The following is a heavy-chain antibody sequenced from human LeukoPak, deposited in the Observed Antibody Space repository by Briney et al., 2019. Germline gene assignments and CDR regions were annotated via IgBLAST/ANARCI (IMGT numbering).Heavy chain of an antibody. D-gene: IGHD3-10*01. J-gene: IGHJ6*03. CDR1: GGTFSSYA. V-gene: IGHV1-69*05. CDR2: IIPIFGTA. CDR3: ASTSTMVRGVPLNYYYYMDV. Sequence: GASVKVSCKASGGTFSSYAISWVRQAPGQGLEWMGGIIPIFGTANYAQKFQSRVTITTDESTSTAYMELSSLRSEDTAVYYCASTSTMVRGVPLNYYYYMDVWGKGTTVTVSS.